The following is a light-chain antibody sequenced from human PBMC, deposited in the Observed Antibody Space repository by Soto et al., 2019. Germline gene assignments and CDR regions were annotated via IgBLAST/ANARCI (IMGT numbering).Light chain of an antibody. Sequence: QSVLAQPPSASGTPGQRVTISCSGSSSTIGSNTVNWYRQVPGTAPKLLIYNNNERPSGVPDRFSGSKSGTSASLAISGLQSEDEADYYCQTWGTGIVVFGGGTKVTVL. CDR3: QTWGTGIVV. V-gene: IGLV1-44*01. CDR2: NNN. J-gene: IGLJ2*01. CDR1: SSTIGSNT.